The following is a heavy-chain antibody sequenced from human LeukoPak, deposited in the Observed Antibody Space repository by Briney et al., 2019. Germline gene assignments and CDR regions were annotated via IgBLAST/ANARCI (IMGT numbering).Heavy chain of an antibody. CDR2: IHYSGST. CDR3: ARGEWDYLFDY. CDR1: GGSINNYN. V-gene: IGHV4-59*01. J-gene: IGHJ4*02. Sequence: KASETVSLTCTVSGGSINNYNWTWIRQPPGKGLEWIGYIHYSGSTNYNPSLKSRVTISVDTSKNQFSLKLSSVTAADTAVYYCARGEWDYLFDYWGQGTLVTVSS. D-gene: IGHD1-7*01.